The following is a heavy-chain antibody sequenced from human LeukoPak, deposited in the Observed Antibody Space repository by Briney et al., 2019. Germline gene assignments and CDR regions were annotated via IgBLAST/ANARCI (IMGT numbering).Heavy chain of an antibody. Sequence: PGGSLRLSCAASGFTFSSYWMSWVRQAPGKGLEWVSYISSSGSTIYYADSVKGRFTISRDNAKNSLYLQVNSLRAEDTAVYYCARDLEITGTTGWFDPWGQGTLVTVSS. CDR2: ISSSGSTI. CDR3: ARDLEITGTTGWFDP. CDR1: GFTFSSYW. D-gene: IGHD1-7*01. J-gene: IGHJ5*02. V-gene: IGHV3-48*04.